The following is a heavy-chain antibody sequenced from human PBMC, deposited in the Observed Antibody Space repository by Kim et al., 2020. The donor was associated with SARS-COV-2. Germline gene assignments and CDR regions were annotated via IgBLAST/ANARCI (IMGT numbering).Heavy chain of an antibody. V-gene: IGHV3-11*01. CDR3: ARDLGSYSSGWYGDAFDI. J-gene: IGHJ3*02. CDR1: GFTFSDYY. Sequence: GGSLRLSCAASGFTFSDYYMSWIRQAPGKGLEWVSYISSSGSTIYYADSVKGRFTISRDNAKNSLYLQMNSLRAEDTAVYYCARDLGSYSSGWYGDAFDIWGQGTMVTVSS. CDR2: ISSSGSTI. D-gene: IGHD6-19*01.